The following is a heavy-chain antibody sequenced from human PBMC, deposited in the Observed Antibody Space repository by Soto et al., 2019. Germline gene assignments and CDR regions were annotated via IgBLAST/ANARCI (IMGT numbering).Heavy chain of an antibody. J-gene: IGHJ4*02. CDR1: GGPSTSLG. V-gene: IGHV1-69*01. CDR2: IIPISGRT. CDR3: ATRGTQGRWLEFADY. D-gene: IGHD5-12*01. Sequence: VHLVQSGAEVKSPGSSVKVSCEASGGPSTSLGFTWVRRAPGQGLEWMGGIIPISGRTTFAPKFLGRVTITADESTRTTYMELTALTSDDTAIYYCATRGTQGRWLEFADYWGQGTLVTVSS.